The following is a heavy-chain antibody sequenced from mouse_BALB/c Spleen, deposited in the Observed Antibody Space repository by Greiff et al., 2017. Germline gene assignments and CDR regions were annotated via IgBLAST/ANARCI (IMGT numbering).Heavy chain of an antibody. Sequence: VQLQQSGPELVKPGASVKVSCKASGYAFTSYNMYWVKQSHGKSLEWIGYIDPYNGGTSYNQKFKGKATLTVDKSSSTAYMHHNSLTSEDSAVYYCASQLTGTAWFAYWGQGTLVTVSA. V-gene: IGHV1S135*01. CDR2: IDPYNGGT. J-gene: IGHJ3*01. CDR3: ASQLTGTAWFAY. CDR1: GYAFTSYN. D-gene: IGHD4-1*01.